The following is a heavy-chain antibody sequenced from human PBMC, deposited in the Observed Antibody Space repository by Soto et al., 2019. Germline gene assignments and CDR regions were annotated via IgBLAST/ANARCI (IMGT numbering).Heavy chain of an antibody. D-gene: IGHD6-13*01. CDR1: GFTFSSYD. Sequence: GGSLRLSCAASGFTFSSYDMHWVRQAPGKGLEWVAVISYDGSKTYYADSVKGRFTISRDNSKNTLYLQMNSLRAEDTAVYYCAKTEQPYYYYYGMDVWGQGTTVTVSS. CDR2: ISYDGSKT. V-gene: IGHV3-30*18. J-gene: IGHJ6*02. CDR3: AKTEQPYYYYYGMDV.